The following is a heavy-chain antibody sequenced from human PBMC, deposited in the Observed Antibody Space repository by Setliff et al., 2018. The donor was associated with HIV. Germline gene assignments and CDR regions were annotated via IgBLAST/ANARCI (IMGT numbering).Heavy chain of an antibody. CDR2: IKSKVDGETT. CDR1: FSNAW. D-gene: IGHD3-3*01. V-gene: IGHV3-15*05. Sequence: FSNAWLSWVRQAPGKGLEWVARIKSKVDGETTDHAAPVKGRFTVSRDDSENSLFLEMNNLRVEDMGLYYCTKCHYQYNFWSGYFSTWGQGALVTVSS. CDR3: TKCHYQYNFWSGYFST. J-gene: IGHJ5*02.